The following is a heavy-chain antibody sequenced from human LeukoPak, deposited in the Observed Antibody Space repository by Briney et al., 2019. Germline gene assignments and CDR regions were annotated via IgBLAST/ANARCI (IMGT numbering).Heavy chain of an antibody. D-gene: IGHD1-26*01. J-gene: IGHJ4*02. CDR2: ISYDGSKK. Sequence: PGGSLRLSCAASGFTFSSYAMHWVRQAPGKGLEWVAVISYDGSKKYYADSVKGRFTIPRDNSKNTLYLQMNSLRAEDTAVYYCARAGGSYWGVFDYWGQGTLVTVSS. CDR1: GFTFSSYA. CDR3: ARAGGSYWGVFDY. V-gene: IGHV3-30-3*01.